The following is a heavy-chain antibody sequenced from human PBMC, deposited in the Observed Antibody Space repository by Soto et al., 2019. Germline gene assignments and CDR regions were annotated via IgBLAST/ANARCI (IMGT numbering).Heavy chain of an antibody. CDR2: VYYTGST. Sequence: LSLTCAVFGGSFSGYYWNWIRQPPGKGLEWIGNVYYTGSTSYNPSLKSRVTISVDTSKNQFSLKLSSVTAADTAVYYCARGPLGQFYYDSNVYCDYWGQGTLVTVSS. V-gene: IGHV4-59*01. J-gene: IGHJ4*02. CDR3: ARGPLGQFYYDSNVYCDY. CDR1: GGSFSGYY. D-gene: IGHD3-22*01.